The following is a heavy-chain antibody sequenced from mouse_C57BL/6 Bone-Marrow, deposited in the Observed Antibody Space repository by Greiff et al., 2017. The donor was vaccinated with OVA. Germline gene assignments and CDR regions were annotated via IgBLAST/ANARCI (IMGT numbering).Heavy chain of an antibody. Sequence: VMLVESGAELVRPGASVKLSCKASGYTFTDYYINWVKQRPGQGLEWIARIYPGSGNTYYNEKFKGKATLTAEKSSSTAYMQLSSLTSEDSAVYFCARGYGRRRAAMDYWGQGTSVTVSS. V-gene: IGHV1-76*01. J-gene: IGHJ4*01. D-gene: IGHD2-10*02. CDR2: IYPGSGNT. CDR1: GYTFTDYY. CDR3: ARGYGRRRAAMDY.